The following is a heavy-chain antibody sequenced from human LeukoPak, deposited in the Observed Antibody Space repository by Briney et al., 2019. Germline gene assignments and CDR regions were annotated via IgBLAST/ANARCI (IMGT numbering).Heavy chain of an antibody. CDR2: IRYDGADK. CDR3: AKTTYYGILTGYQRTFYFDY. Sequence: GGSLRLSCAASGFTFRTFGMHWVRQAPGKGLEWVAFIRYDGADKFYADSVKGRFTISRDNSKNTAYLQMNSLRAEDTAVYYCAKTTYYGILTGYQRTFYFDYWGQGTLVTVSS. D-gene: IGHD3-9*01. J-gene: IGHJ4*02. V-gene: IGHV3-30*02. CDR1: GFTFRTFG.